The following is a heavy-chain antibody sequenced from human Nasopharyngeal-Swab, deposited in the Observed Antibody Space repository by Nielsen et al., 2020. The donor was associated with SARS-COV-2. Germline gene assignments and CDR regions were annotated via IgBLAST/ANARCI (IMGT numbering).Heavy chain of an antibody. CDR1: GGSISSYY. CDR2: IYTSGST. D-gene: IGHD2-21*01. Sequence: SETLSLTCTVSGGSISSYYWSWIRQPAGKGLEWIGRIYTSGSTNYNPSLKSRVTISVDTSKNQFSLKLSSVSAADTAVYYCARHGESVVVVEGFEYWGQGTLVTVSS. V-gene: IGHV4-4*07. CDR3: ARHGESVVVVEGFEY. J-gene: IGHJ4*02.